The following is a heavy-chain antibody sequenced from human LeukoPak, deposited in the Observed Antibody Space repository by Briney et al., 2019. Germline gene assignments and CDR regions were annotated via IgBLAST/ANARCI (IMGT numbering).Heavy chain of an antibody. Sequence: GGSLRLSCAGSGFTFSSFAMSWVRQAPGKGLEWISAISGSGGSTYYAYSVKGRFTISRDNSKNTLYLQMNSLRAEDTAVYYCAKDIVVVSTEGIAFDYWGQGTLVTVSS. V-gene: IGHV3-23*01. CDR2: ISGSGGST. J-gene: IGHJ4*02. D-gene: IGHD2-2*01. CDR3: AKDIVVVSTEGIAFDY. CDR1: GFTFSSFA.